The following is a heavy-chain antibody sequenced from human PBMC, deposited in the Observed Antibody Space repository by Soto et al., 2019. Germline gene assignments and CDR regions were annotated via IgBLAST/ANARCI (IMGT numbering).Heavy chain of an antibody. CDR2: IHYRGNT. V-gene: IGHV4-39*01. CDR1: GGSVSVDSYY. CDR3: ARLATTVSTPNY. Sequence: NPSETLSLTCAVSGGSVSVDSYYWAWIRQPPGKGLEWIATIHYRGNTYYATSLKSRVTISIDTSKNQFSLMLASVTATDTAFYYCARLATTVSTPNYWGQGTLVTV. J-gene: IGHJ4*02. D-gene: IGHD4-17*01.